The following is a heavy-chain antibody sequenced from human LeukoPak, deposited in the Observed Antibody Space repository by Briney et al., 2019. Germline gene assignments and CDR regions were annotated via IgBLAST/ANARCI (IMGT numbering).Heavy chain of an antibody. CDR1: GGSISSYY. CDR2: IYYSGST. Sequence: SETLSLTCTVSGGSISSYYWSWIRQPPGKGLEWIGYIYYSGSTNYNPSLKSRVTISVDTSKNQFSLKLSSVTAADTAVYYCARLGRYFDWLPYYYYMDVWGKGTMVTVSS. CDR3: ARLGRYFDWLPYYYYMDV. V-gene: IGHV4-59*01. J-gene: IGHJ6*03. D-gene: IGHD3-9*01.